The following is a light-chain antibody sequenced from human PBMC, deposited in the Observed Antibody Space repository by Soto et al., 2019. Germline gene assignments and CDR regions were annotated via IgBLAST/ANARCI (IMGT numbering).Light chain of an antibody. J-gene: IGLJ1*01. CDR3: SSHTSSATLYV. CDR1: SSDIGGYNY. CDR2: GVT. Sequence: QSVLTQPASVSGSPGQSITISCTGTSSDIGGYNYVSWYQQHPGKAPKLMIYGVTNRPSGVSNRFSGSKSGNTASLTISGLQAEDEADYYYSSHTSSATLYVFGTGTKVTVL. V-gene: IGLV2-14*01.